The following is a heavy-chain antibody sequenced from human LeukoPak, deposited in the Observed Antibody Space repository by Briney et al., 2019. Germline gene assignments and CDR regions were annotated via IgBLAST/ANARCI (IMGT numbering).Heavy chain of an antibody. Sequence: SETLSLTCTVSGGSISSSSYYWSWIRQPPGKGLEWIAYIYYSGSTNYNPSLESRVTISVHTSNNQFSLRLSSVTAADTAVYYCASLSEYCSAGSCYLGWFDPWGQGTLVTVSS. D-gene: IGHD2-15*01. CDR1: GGSISSSSYY. CDR2: IYYSGST. CDR3: ASLSEYCSAGSCYLGWFDP. V-gene: IGHV4-61*01. J-gene: IGHJ5*02.